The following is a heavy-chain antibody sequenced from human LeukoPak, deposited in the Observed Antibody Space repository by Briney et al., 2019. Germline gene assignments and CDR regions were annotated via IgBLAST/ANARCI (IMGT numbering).Heavy chain of an antibody. CDR2: IIPIFGTA. V-gene: IGHV1-69*05. J-gene: IGHJ4*02. D-gene: IGHD4-17*01. CDR3: ARGNRLRSPFDY. CDR1: GGTFSSYA. Sequence: SVKVSCKASGGTFSSYAISWVRQAPGQGLEWMGGIIPIFGTANYAQKFQGRVTITTDESTSTAYMELSSLRSEDTAVYYCARGNRLRSPFDYWGQGTLVTVSS.